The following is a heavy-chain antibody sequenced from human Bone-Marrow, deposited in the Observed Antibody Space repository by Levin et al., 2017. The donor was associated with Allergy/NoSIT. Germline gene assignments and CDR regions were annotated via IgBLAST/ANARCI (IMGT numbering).Heavy chain of an antibody. V-gene: IGHV1-69*13. CDR1: GGTFSSYA. D-gene: IGHD3-10*01. CDR2: IIPIFGTA. Sequence: ASVKVSCKASGGTFSSYAISWVRQAPGQGLEWMGGIIPIFGTANYAQKFQGRVTITADESTSTAYMELSSLRSEDTAVYYCASAFGAVQGVMAFDPWGQGTLVTVSS. J-gene: IGHJ5*02. CDR3: ASAFGAVQGVMAFDP.